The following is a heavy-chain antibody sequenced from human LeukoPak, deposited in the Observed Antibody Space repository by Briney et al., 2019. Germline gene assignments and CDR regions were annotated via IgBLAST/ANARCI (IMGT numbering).Heavy chain of an antibody. CDR2: INPNSGGT. J-gene: IGHJ5*02. CDR3: ARERAAAGTNWFDP. CDR1: GYTFTGYY. D-gene: IGHD6-13*01. V-gene: IGHV1-2*04. Sequence: VASVKDSCKASGYTFTGYYMHWVRQAPGQGLEWMGWINPNSGGTNYAQKFQGWVTMTRDTSISTAYMELSRLRSDDTAVYYCARERAAAGTNWFDPWGQGTLVTVSS.